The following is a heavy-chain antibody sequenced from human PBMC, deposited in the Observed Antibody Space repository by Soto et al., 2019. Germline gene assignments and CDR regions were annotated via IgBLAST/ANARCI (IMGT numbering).Heavy chain of an antibody. V-gene: IGHV3-21*01. CDR3: ARGRGPGYFDY. CDR2: ISSSSSYI. Sequence: WGSLRLSCAASGFTFSSYSMNWVRQAPGKGLEWVSSISSSSSYIYYADSVKGRFTISRDNAKNSLYLQMNSLRAEDTAVYYCARGRGPGYFDYWGQGTLVTVSS. J-gene: IGHJ4*02. CDR1: GFTFSSYS. D-gene: IGHD5-12*01.